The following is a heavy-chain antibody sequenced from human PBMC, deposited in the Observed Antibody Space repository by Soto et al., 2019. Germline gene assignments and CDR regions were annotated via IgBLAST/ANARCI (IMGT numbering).Heavy chain of an antibody. CDR3: ATSYGSGYRAFDY. J-gene: IGHJ4*02. Sequence: QVHLVQSGAEVKRPGSSVKVSCKASGDTFAFHSINWVRQAPGLGLEWMGRINPILSMSNYAQRFQGRVTMTADKSTSTASMVLSSLRSEDTAIYYCATSYGSGYRAFDYWGQGAMVTVSS. CDR2: INPILSMS. V-gene: IGHV1-69*02. D-gene: IGHD3-10*01. CDR1: GDTFAFHS.